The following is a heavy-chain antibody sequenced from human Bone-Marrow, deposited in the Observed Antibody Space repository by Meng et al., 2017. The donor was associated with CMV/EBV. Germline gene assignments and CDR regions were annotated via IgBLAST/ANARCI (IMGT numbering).Heavy chain of an antibody. CDR1: GFTFSSYW. D-gene: IGHD6-6*01. Sequence: GESLKISCAASGFTFSSYWMHWVRQAPGKGLVWVSRINSDGSSTSDADSVKGRFTISRDNAKNTLYLQMNSLRAEDTAVYYCARGYGLSIGARPDFDYWGQGTLVTVSS. V-gene: IGHV3-74*01. J-gene: IGHJ4*02. CDR3: ARGYGLSIGARPDFDY. CDR2: INSDGSST.